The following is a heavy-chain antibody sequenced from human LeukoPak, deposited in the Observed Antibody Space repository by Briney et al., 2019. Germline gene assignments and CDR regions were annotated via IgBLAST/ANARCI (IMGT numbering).Heavy chain of an antibody. CDR1: GFTFSSYG. V-gene: IGHV3-33*06. CDR3: AKDRARLLPRGSYFDY. Sequence: PGGSLRLSCAASGFTFSSYGMHWVRQAPGKGLEWVAVIWYDGSNKYYADSVKGRFTISRDNSKNTLYLQMNSLRAEDTAVYYCAKDRARLLPRGSYFDYWGQGTLVTVSS. J-gene: IGHJ4*02. D-gene: IGHD1-26*01. CDR2: IWYDGSNK.